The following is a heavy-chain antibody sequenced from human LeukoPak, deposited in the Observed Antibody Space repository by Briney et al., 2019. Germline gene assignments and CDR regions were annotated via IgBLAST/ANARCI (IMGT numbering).Heavy chain of an antibody. CDR3: ARSGSIFGVFDP. V-gene: IGHV4-59*01. CDR1: GGSINSYY. Sequence: PSETLSLTCSVSGGSINSYYWSWIRQPPGKGLEWIGYIYYSGSAIYNPSLKSRVTISVDTSKNQFPLKLSSVTAADTAVYYCARSGSIFGVFDPWGQGTLVTVSS. CDR2: IYYSGSA. J-gene: IGHJ5*02. D-gene: IGHD3-3*01.